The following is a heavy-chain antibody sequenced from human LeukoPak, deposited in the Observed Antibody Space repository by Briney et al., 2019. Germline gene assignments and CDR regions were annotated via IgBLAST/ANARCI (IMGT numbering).Heavy chain of an antibody. Sequence: GGSLRLSCAVSGFTFSSYAMTWVRQAPGRGLEWVSSIRGSGGGTDYADSVRGRFTISRDNSKNTLYLQMYSLRAEDTAIYYCSRDPNGDYVGAFDFQRWGQGTLVTVSS. CDR3: SRDPNGDYVGAFDFQR. CDR2: IRGSGGGT. J-gene: IGHJ1*01. V-gene: IGHV3-23*01. D-gene: IGHD4-17*01. CDR1: GFTFSSYA.